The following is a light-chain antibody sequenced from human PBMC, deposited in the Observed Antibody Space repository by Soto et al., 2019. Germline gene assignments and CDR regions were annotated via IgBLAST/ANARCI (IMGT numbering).Light chain of an antibody. Sequence: QSVLTQPPSASGTPGQRVTISCSGSSSNIGSNTVSWYQQVPGTAPKVLIHSNNKRPSGIPDRFSGSKSGTSASLAISGLQSDDEADYYCAAWDDSLYGYVFGTGTKLTVL. CDR2: SNN. CDR3: AAWDDSLYGYV. CDR1: SSNIGSNT. J-gene: IGLJ1*01. V-gene: IGLV1-44*01.